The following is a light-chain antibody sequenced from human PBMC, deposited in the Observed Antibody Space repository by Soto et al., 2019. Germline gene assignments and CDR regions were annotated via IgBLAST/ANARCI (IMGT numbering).Light chain of an antibody. CDR2: NNN. J-gene: IGLJ3*02. V-gene: IGLV1-44*01. Sequence: QPVLTQPPSTSGTPGQRVTISCSGSSSNIGTKTVNWYQQLPGTAPKLLIYNNNQRPSGVPDRFSGSKSGTSASLTIRGLQSEDEADYYCEAWDDSLNGRVFGGGTKVTVL. CDR3: EAWDDSLNGRV. CDR1: SSNIGTKT.